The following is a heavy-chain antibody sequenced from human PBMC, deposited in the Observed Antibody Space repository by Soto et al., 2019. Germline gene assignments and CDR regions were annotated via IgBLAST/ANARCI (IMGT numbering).Heavy chain of an antibody. D-gene: IGHD2-8*01. V-gene: IGHV1-69*01. CDR2: IIPIFGTA. CDR1: GGTFSSYA. CDR3: VRDIQTHFPDCTNGVCYGMDV. Sequence: QVQLVQSGAEVKKPGSSVKVSCKASGGTFSSYAISWVRQAPGQGLEWMGGIIPIFGTANYAQKFQGRVTITADESTSTAYMELSSLRSEDTAVYYCVRDIQTHFPDCTNGVCYGMDVWGQGTTVTVSS. J-gene: IGHJ6*02.